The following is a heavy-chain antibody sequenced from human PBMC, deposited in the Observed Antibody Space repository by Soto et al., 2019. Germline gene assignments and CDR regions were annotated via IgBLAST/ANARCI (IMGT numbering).Heavy chain of an antibody. CDR2: ISSGSSYI. CDR3: ARTLAYCTSTRCPVNNDY. Sequence: EVQLVESGGGLVKPGGSLRLSCAASGFTFSGYSLNWVRQAPGKGLEWVSSISSGSSYIYYADSVKGRFTISRDNAKNSXXLQMNSLRAEDTAVYYCARTLAYCTSTRCPVNNDYWGQGTLVTVSS. CDR1: GFTFSGYS. J-gene: IGHJ4*02. D-gene: IGHD2-2*01. V-gene: IGHV3-21*01.